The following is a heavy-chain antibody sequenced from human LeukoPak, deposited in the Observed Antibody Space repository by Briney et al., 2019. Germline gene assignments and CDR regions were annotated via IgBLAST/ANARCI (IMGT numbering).Heavy chain of an antibody. J-gene: IGHJ4*02. CDR2: IKEDGSEK. CDR3: ARDPMRYCSSTSCYGFDY. CDR1: GFTFSRYW. V-gene: IGHV3-7*03. D-gene: IGHD2-2*01. Sequence: GGSLRLSCAASGFTFSRYWMDWVRQAPGKGLEWVANIKEDGSEKYYVDSVKGRFTVSRDNAKNSLYLEMNSLRAEDTAVYYCARDPMRYCSSTSCYGFDYWGQGTLVTVSS.